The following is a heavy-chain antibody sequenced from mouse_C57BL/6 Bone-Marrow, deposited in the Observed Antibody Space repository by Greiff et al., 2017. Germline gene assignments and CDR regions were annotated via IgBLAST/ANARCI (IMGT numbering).Heavy chain of an antibody. CDR1: GYTFTSYG. V-gene: IGHV1-81*01. CDR2: IYPRSGNT. J-gene: IGHJ3*01. Sequence: VKLVESGAELARPGASVKLSCKASGYTFTSYGISWVKQRTGQGLEWIGEIYPRSGNTYYNEKFKGKATLTADKSSSTAYMELRSLTSEDSAVYFCASPPYYGSSYRGFAYWGQGTLVTVSA. D-gene: IGHD1-1*01. CDR3: ASPPYYGSSYRGFAY.